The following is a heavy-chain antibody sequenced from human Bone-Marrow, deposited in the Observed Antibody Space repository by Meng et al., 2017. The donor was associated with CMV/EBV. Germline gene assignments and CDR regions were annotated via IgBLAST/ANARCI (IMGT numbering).Heavy chain of an antibody. J-gene: IGHJ5*02. CDR2: MNPNSGNT. Sequence: ASVKVSCKASGYTFTSYDINWVRQATGQGLEWMGWMNPNSGNTGYAQKFQGRVTMTRNTSISTAYMELSSLRSEDTAVYYCARGEWCGGDCYSVPFDPWGQGTLVTVSS. CDR1: GYTFTSYD. V-gene: IGHV1-8*01. CDR3: ARGEWCGGDCYSVPFDP. D-gene: IGHD2-21*01.